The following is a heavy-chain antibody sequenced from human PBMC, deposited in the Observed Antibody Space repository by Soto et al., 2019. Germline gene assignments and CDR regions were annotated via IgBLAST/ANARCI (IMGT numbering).Heavy chain of an antibody. CDR2: IYSNGDT. J-gene: IGHJ6*02. V-gene: IGHV4-31*03. Sequence: QVQLQESGPGLVKPSQTLSLTCSVSSDSMNSGGYYWSWNRQHPGKGLEWIGYIYSNGDTYYNPSLKSRVTISVDTSKNQFSLNLTSVTAADTAVYYCARRGGSSSGYYYYAMDVWGQGTTVTVSS. CDR3: ARRGGSSSGYYYYAMDV. CDR1: SDSMNSGGYY. D-gene: IGHD6-6*01.